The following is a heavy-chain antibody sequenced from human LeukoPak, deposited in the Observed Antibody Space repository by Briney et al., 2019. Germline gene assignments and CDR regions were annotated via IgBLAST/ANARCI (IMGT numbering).Heavy chain of an antibody. V-gene: IGHV4-34*01. CDR1: GGSFSGYY. J-gene: IGHJ4*02. CDR3: ARERYFDWFHIGGFDY. CDR2: INHSGST. D-gene: IGHD3-9*01. Sequence: SETLSLTCAVCGGSFSGYYWSWIRQPPGKGLEWIGEINHSGSTNYNPSLKSRVTISVDTSKNQFSLKLSSVTAADTAVYYCARERYFDWFHIGGFDYWGQGTLDTVSS.